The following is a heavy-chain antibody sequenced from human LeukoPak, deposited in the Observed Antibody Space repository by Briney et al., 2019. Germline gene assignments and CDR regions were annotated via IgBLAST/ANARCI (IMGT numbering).Heavy chain of an antibody. D-gene: IGHD3-22*01. V-gene: IGHV4-61*09. CDR2: VYTSGSI. CDR1: GGSISSGSYY. J-gene: IGHJ4*02. CDR3: ARERGYDSSGYYLDY. Sequence: SETLSLTCSVSGGSISSGSYYWSWIRQPAGKGLEWIGNVYTSGSINDNPSLKSRVTISVDTSKNQFSLKLNSVTAADTALYYCARERGYDSSGYYLDYWGQGTLVTVSS.